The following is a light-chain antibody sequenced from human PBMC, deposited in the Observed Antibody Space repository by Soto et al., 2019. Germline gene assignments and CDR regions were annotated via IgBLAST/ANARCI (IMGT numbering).Light chain of an antibody. Sequence: EIVLTQSPGTLSLSPGERATLSCGASQSVSFNYLAWYQQKVGLAPSLLIYDASRRAIGTPYRFSGSGSGTDFPLTISRLEPEDCAGYVCQQYGSSPYTFGQAINLEIK. J-gene: IGKJ2*01. V-gene: IGKV3D-20*01. CDR3: QQYGSSPYT. CDR2: DAS. CDR1: QSVSFNY.